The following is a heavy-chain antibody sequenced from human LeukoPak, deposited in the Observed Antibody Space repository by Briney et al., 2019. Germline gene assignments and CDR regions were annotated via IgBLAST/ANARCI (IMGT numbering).Heavy chain of an antibody. CDR2: VDHSGRT. CDR3: AKGDRGGWLDFGS. J-gene: IGHJ4*02. V-gene: IGHV4-4*02. Sequence: SGTLSLTCAVSGGSISGDNWWSWVRQAPGKGLEWIGEVDHSGRTNYNPSLKSRVTISEDKSKNQFSLIMSSVTAADTAVYYCAKGDRGGWLDFGSWGQGTLATVSS. CDR1: GGSISGDNW. D-gene: IGHD3-22*01.